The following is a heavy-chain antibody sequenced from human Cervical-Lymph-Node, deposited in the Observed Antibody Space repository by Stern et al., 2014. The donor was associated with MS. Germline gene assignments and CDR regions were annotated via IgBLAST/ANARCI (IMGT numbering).Heavy chain of an antibody. J-gene: IGHJ4*02. D-gene: IGHD4-11*01. Sequence: VQLVESGAEVKKPGASVKVSCKASGYTFSGYFMQWVRQAPGQGLEWMGWINPNNGDTNFAQKFQGRVTMTRDTSIHTAYMELRRLRSDDSAMYYCAFLPTTVTTDYWGQGTLVTVSS. CDR3: AFLPTTVTTDY. CDR1: GYTFSGYF. CDR2: INPNNGDT. V-gene: IGHV1-2*02.